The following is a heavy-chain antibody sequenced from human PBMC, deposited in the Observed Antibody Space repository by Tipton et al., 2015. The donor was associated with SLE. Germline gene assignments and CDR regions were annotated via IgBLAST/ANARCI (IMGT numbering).Heavy chain of an antibody. CDR1: DGSFSTYY. CDR3: ARQTDDSPSKVHDF. D-gene: IGHD1-1*01. Sequence: TLSLTFAVYDGSFSTYYWSWIRQSPGRGLEWIGDVNHRGSTDYNPSLKSRVTISVDTSKNQFSLKLTSVTAADTAVYYCARQTDDSPSKVHDFWGQGTLVTVSS. J-gene: IGHJ4*02. CDR2: VNHRGST. V-gene: IGHV4-34*01.